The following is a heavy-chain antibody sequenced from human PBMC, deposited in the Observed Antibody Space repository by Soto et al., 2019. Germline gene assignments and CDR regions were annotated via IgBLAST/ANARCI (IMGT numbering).Heavy chain of an antibody. D-gene: IGHD4-17*01. J-gene: IGHJ4*02. CDR2: ISSSSSYT. CDR3: ARDSGYYGDYELNYFDY. CDR1: GFTFSDYY. Sequence: QVQLVESGGGLVKPGGSLRLSCAASGFTFSDYYMSWIRQAPGKGLEWVSYISSSSSYTNYADSVKGRFTISRDNAKNSLYLQMNSLRAEDTAVYYCARDSGYYGDYELNYFDYWGQGTLVTVSS. V-gene: IGHV3-11*05.